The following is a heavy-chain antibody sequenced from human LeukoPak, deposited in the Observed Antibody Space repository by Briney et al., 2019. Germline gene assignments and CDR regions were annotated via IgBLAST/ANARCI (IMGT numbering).Heavy chain of an antibody. CDR2: IKRDGSEK. CDR1: GFTFSDHS. D-gene: IGHD3-10*01. Sequence: GGSLRLSCVASGFTFSDHSMMWVRPAPGKGLEWVANIKRDGSEKNHVDSVRGRFTVSRDNRENSLYLHLNSLGVEDTAVYYCARGSVVDESGSYYRWFDLWGQGSLVTVS. J-gene: IGHJ5*01. V-gene: IGHV3-7*01. CDR3: ARGSVVDESGSYYRWFDL.